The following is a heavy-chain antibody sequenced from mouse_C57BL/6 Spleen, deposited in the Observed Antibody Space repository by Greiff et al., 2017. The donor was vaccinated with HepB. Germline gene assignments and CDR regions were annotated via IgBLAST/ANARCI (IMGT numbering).Heavy chain of an antibody. CDR3: TLDSSGPYAMDY. D-gene: IGHD3-2*02. CDR2: IDPETGGT. CDR1: GYTFTDYE. Sequence: VQLQQSGAELVRPGASVTLSCKASGYTFTDYEMHWVKQTPVHGLEWIGAIDPETGGTAYNQKFKGKAILTADKSSSTAYMELRSLTSEDSAVYYCTLDSSGPYAMDYWGQGTSVTVSS. J-gene: IGHJ4*01. V-gene: IGHV1-15*01.